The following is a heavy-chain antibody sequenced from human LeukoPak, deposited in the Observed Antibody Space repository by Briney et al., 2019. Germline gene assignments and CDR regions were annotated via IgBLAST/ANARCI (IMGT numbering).Heavy chain of an antibody. CDR1: GYTFTSYG. D-gene: IGHD6-19*01. V-gene: IGHV1-18*01. J-gene: IGHJ5*02. Sequence: SVKLSCKASGYTFTSYGISWVRQAPGPGLEWMGWISAYNGNTNYAQKLQGRVTMTTDTSTSTAYMELRSLRSDDTAVYYCARDIVSSGMGDWLDPWGQGTLVTVSS. CDR3: ARDIVSSGMGDWLDP. CDR2: ISAYNGNT.